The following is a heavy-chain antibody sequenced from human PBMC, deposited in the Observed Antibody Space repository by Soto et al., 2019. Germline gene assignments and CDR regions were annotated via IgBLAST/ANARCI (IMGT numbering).Heavy chain of an antibody. CDR2: IVVGTGNT. J-gene: IGHJ4*02. Sequence: SVKVSCKAPGFTFTSSAVQWVRQARGQRLEWIGWIVVGTGNTNYAQKFQERVTITRDVSTSTAYMELSSLRSEDTAVYYCARDIGSRRGSYLVDYWGQGTLVTVS. CDR1: GFTFTSSA. V-gene: IGHV1-58*01. D-gene: IGHD1-26*01. CDR3: ARDIGSRRGSYLVDY.